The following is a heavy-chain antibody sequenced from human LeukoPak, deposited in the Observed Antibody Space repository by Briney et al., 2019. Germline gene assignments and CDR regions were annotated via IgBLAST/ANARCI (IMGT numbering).Heavy chain of an antibody. V-gene: IGHV3-30*18. Sequence: GGSLRLSCAASGFTFSSYGMHWVRQAPGKGLEWVAVISYDGSNKYYADSVKGRFTISRDNSKNTLYLQMNSLRAGDTAVYYCAKDGAGEAAAAGDYWGQGTLVTVSS. CDR3: AKDGAGEAAAAGDY. D-gene: IGHD6-13*01. CDR1: GFTFSSYG. CDR2: ISYDGSNK. J-gene: IGHJ4*02.